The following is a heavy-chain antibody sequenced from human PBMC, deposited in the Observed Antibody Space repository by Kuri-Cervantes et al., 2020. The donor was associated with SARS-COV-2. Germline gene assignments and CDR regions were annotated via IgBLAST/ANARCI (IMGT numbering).Heavy chain of an antibody. D-gene: IGHD5-18*01. V-gene: IGHV1-69*13. CDR3: ARDVGFGYSYGHSYGMDV. CDR2: IIPVFGTA. CDR1: GGTFSSYA. Sequence: SVKVSCKASGGTFSSYAISWVRQAPGQGLEWMGGIIPVFGTANYAQKFQGRVTITADESTSTAYMELSSLRSEDTAVYYCARDVGFGYSYGHSYGMDVWGQGTTVTVSS. J-gene: IGHJ6*02.